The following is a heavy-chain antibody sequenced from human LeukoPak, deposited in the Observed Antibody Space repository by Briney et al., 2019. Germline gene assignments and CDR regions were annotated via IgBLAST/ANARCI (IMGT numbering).Heavy chain of an antibody. Sequence: SETLSLTCTVSGGSISSGSYYWSWIRQPAGKGLEWIGRIYTSGSTNYNPSLKSRVTISVDTSKNQFSLKLSSVTAADTAVYYCARELRSIAAAGSFDYWGQGTLVTVSS. D-gene: IGHD6-13*01. J-gene: IGHJ4*02. V-gene: IGHV4-61*02. CDR3: ARELRSIAAAGSFDY. CDR2: IYTSGST. CDR1: GGSISSGSYY.